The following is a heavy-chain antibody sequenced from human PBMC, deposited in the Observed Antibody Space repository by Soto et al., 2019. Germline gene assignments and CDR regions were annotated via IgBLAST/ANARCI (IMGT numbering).Heavy chain of an antibody. CDR1: GGSISSGDYY. Sequence: SETLSLTCTVSGGSISSGDYYWSWIRQSPGKGPEWIGCVYRSGTTNYNPSLQSLVTMSLGTSKNQFSLKLNAVTTAYTAVYYCATRPTGGAFFGVFAYWSRGTRVTVS. CDR3: ATRPTGGAFFGVFAY. CDR2: VYRSGTT. J-gene: IGHJ4*02. V-gene: IGHV4-61*08. D-gene: IGHD3-3*02.